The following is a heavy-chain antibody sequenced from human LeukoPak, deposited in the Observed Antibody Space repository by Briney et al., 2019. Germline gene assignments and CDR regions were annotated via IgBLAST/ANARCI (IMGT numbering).Heavy chain of an antibody. CDR2: INHSGST. D-gene: IGHD3-22*01. Sequence: SETLSLTCAVYGGSFSGYYWSWIRQPPGKGLEWIGEINHSGSTNYNPSLKSRVTISVDTSKNQFSLKLSSVNGADTAVYYCAKSSYYYDSSGYYSVGYFDYWGQGTLVTVSS. V-gene: IGHV4-34*01. CDR1: GGSFSGYY. J-gene: IGHJ4*02. CDR3: AKSSYYYDSSGYYSVGYFDY.